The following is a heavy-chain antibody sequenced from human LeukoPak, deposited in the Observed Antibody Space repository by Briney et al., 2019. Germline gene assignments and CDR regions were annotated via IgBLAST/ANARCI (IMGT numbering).Heavy chain of an antibody. CDR1: GVSISSYY. CDR2: IYTSGST. J-gene: IGHJ4*02. Sequence: SETLSLTCTVSGVSISSYYWSWIRQPAGKGLEWIGRIYTSGSTNYNPSLKSRVTISVDTFKNQFSLKLSSVTAADTAVYYCARIQGVAVRRSYFDSWGQGTLVTVSS. D-gene: IGHD6-6*01. CDR3: ARIQGVAVRRSYFDS. V-gene: IGHV4-4*07.